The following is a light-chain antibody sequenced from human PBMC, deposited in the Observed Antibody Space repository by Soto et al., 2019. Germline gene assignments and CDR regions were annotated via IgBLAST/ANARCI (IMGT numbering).Light chain of an antibody. V-gene: IGLV2-14*01. CDR2: EVN. J-gene: IGLJ1*01. Sequence: QSALTQPASVSGSPGQSITISCTGTSSDIGGSDFVSWYQQHPGKAPKLVMSEVNNRPSGVSSRFSGSKSGNTASLTISGLQAEDEADYYCSSYTSISTLYVFGTGTKVTVL. CDR3: SSYTSISTLYV. CDR1: SSDIGGSDF.